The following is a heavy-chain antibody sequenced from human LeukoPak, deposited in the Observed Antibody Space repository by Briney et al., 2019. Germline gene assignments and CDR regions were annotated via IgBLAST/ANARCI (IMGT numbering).Heavy chain of an antibody. CDR1: RFTFSNYA. Sequence: GGSLRLSCAASRFTFSNYAMHWVRQAPGKGLEWVAVISYDGFDKYYADSVKGRFTISRDNSKNTVQLQLNSLRAEDTAVYYCAELGITMIGGVWGKGTTVTISS. J-gene: IGHJ6*04. D-gene: IGHD3-10*02. CDR2: ISYDGFDK. CDR3: AELGITMIGGV. V-gene: IGHV3-30*04.